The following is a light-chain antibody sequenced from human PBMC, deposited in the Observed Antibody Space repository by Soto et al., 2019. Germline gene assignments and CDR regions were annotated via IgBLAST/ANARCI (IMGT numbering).Light chain of an antibody. CDR3: HQTAANPWT. Sequence: DIQMTQSPSALSASVGDRVTMTCRASQNIGVYLNWYQNKPGKAPKLLILAASSLHSGVPSTFSGSGSGTDFALTSISLHPEDFATYSFHQTAANPWTFAQGTKVEIK. V-gene: IGKV1-39*01. CDR1: QNIGVY. J-gene: IGKJ1*01. CDR2: AAS.